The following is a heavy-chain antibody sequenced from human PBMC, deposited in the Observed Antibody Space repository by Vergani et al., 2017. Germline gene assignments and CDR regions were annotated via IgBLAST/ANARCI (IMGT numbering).Heavy chain of an antibody. CDR3: ARHVTRVVVPNSSPDYDYVDV. CDR1: GYTFTSYG. Sequence: QVQLVQSGAEVKKPGASVKVSCKASGYTFTSYGISWVRQAPGQGLEWMGWISAYNGNTNYAQKLQGRVTMTTDTSTSTAYMELRSLRSDDTAVYFCARHVTRVVVPNSSPDYDYVDVWGKGTTVTVS. CDR2: ISAYNGNT. D-gene: IGHD2-2*01. V-gene: IGHV1-18*01. J-gene: IGHJ6*03.